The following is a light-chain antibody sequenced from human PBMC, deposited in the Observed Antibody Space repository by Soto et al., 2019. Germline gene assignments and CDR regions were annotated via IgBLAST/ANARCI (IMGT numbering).Light chain of an antibody. Sequence: QSVLTQPASVSGSPGQSITISCTGTSSDVGAYNFVSWHQQHPGKAPKLMIYNVYDRPSGISYRFSGSKSGHTASLTFSGLKGEDEDDYYCSAYTVSRTYVFGTGTKVTVL. J-gene: IGLJ1*01. CDR1: SSDVGAYNF. CDR3: SAYTVSRTYV. CDR2: NVY. V-gene: IGLV2-14*03.